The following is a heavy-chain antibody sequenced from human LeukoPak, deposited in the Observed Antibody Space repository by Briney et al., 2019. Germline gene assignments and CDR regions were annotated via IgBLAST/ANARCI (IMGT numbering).Heavy chain of an antibody. CDR3: ARDSLWFGDGDLWNYSHFDY. J-gene: IGHJ4*02. CDR1: GFTFTSYS. D-gene: IGHD3-10*01. Sequence: GGSLRLSCAASGFTFTSYSMNWVRQAPGKGLEWVSYISSSSSYIYYADSVKGRFTISRDNAKNSLYLQMNSLRAEDTAVYYCARDSLWFGDGDLWNYSHFDYWGQGTLVTVSS. V-gene: IGHV3-21*01. CDR2: ISSSSSYI.